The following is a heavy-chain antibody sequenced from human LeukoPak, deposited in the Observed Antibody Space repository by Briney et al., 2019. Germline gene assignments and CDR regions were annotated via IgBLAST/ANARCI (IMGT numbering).Heavy chain of an antibody. CDR3: ASLTVVYYYYGMDV. J-gene: IGHJ6*02. Sequence: PSETLSLTCTVSGVSISSSSYYWGWIRQPPGKGLEWIGSIYYSGSTYYNPSLKSRVTISVDTSKNQFSLKLSSVTAADTAVYYCASLTVVYYYYGMDVWGQGTTVTVSS. V-gene: IGHV4-39*01. CDR2: IYYSGST. D-gene: IGHD4-11*01. CDR1: GVSISSSSYY.